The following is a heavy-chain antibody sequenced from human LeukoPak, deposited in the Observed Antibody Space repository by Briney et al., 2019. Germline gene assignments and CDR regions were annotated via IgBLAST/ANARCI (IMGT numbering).Heavy chain of an antibody. CDR1: GYTFTSYY. V-gene: IGHV1-46*01. CDR2: INPSGGST. J-gene: IGHJ4*02. D-gene: IGHD4-11*01. Sequence: ASVKVSCKASGYTFTSYYMHWVRQAPGQGLEWMGIINPSGGSTSYAQKFQGRVTMTRDTSTSTVYMELSSLRSEDTAVYYCARDVPPYMYSNYVSHFDYWGQGTLVTVSS. CDR3: ARDVPPYMYSNYVSHFDY.